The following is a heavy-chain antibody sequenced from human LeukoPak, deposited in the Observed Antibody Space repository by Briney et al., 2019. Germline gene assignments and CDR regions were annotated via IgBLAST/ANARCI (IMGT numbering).Heavy chain of an antibody. V-gene: IGHV1-8*02. CDR2: MNPNSGNT. CDR1: GYTFTGYY. D-gene: IGHD3-10*01. J-gene: IGHJ6*02. Sequence: ASVKVSCKASGYTFTGYYMHWVRQATGQGLEWMGWMNPNSGNTGYAQKFQGRVTMTRNTSISTAYMELSSLRSEDTAVYYCARGYYYGSGSYYSYYYYGMDVWGQGTTVTVSS. CDR3: ARGYYYGSGSYYSYYYYGMDV.